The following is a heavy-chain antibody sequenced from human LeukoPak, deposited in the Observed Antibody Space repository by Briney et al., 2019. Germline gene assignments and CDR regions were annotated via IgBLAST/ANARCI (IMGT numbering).Heavy chain of an antibody. Sequence: ASVRLSCTTSGHIFTSYSFGWGRHAPGRRPEWMGWVSAYTFATDYAGKFQGRATLTADTSTGTVYMALRRLRGAGTAIYYCARCWSVDRGYCDFWGQGTQVIVSS. CDR3: ARCWSVDRGYCDF. CDR1: GHIFTSYS. V-gene: IGHV1-18*01. CDR2: VSAYTFAT. D-gene: IGHD5-12*01. J-gene: IGHJ4*02.